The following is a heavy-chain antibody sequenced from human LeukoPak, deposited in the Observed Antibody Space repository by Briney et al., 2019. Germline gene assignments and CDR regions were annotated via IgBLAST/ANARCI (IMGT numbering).Heavy chain of an antibody. CDR3: ARTRLLWFGELSKYNWFDP. V-gene: IGHV1-2*02. CDR2: INPNSGGT. J-gene: IGHJ5*02. D-gene: IGHD3-10*01. CDR1: GYTFTGYY. Sequence: GASVTVSCKASGYTFTGYYMHWVRQAPGQGLEWMGWINPNSGGTNYAQTFQGRVTMTRDTSISTAYMELSRLRSDDTAVYYCARTRLLWFGELSKYNWFDPWGQGTLVTVSS.